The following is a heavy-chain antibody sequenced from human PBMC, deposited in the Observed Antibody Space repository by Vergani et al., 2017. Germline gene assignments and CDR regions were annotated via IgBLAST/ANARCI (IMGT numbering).Heavy chain of an antibody. CDR1: GGTFSSYA. J-gene: IGHJ6*02. CDR3: AIVSTVTTSRKAQNYYYYGLDV. D-gene: IGHD4-17*01. Sequence: QVQLVQSGAEVKKPGSSVKVSCKASGGTFSSYAISWVRQAPGQGLEWMGRIIPIFGTANYARKFQGRVTMPEDEPTSTAYMELSSLRSEDTAVYYCAIVSTVTTSRKAQNYYYYGLDVWGQGTTVTVSS. V-gene: IGHV1-69*18. CDR2: IIPIFGTA.